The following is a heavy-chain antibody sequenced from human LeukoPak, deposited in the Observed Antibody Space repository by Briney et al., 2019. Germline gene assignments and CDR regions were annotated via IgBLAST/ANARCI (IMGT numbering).Heavy chain of an antibody. CDR2: IYTSGTT. D-gene: IGHD6-13*01. CDR1: GGSISSYY. J-gene: IGHJ5*02. CDR3: ARGLSSGTWYDLFDP. Sequence: SETLSLTCTVSGGSISSYYWTWMRQPAGKGLEWIGRIYTSGTTNYNPSLKSRVTISVDTSKNQFSLKLTSVTAADTAVYYCARGLSSGTWYDLFDPWGQGTLVTVSS. V-gene: IGHV4-4*07.